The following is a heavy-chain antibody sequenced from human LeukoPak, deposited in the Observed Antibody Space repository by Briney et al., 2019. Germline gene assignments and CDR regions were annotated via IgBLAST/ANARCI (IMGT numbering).Heavy chain of an antibody. Sequence: SVKVSCKASGGTFSSYAISWVRQAPGQGLEWMGGIIPIFGTANYAQKFQGRVTITADESTSTAYMELSSLRSEDTAVYYCARETSQEYYFDYWGQGTLVTVSS. CDR3: ARETSQEYYFDY. CDR1: GGTFSSYA. D-gene: IGHD2-2*01. J-gene: IGHJ4*02. V-gene: IGHV1-69*13. CDR2: IIPIFGTA.